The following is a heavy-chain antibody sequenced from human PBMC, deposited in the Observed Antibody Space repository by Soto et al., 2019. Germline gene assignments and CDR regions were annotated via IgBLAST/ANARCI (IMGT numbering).Heavy chain of an antibody. Sequence: PGESLKISCKGSGYSFTSYWIGWVRQMPGKGLEWMGVIYPGDSDTRYSPAFQGQVTISADKSISTAYLQWSSLKASDTAMYYCARPRYSSRDYYYGMDVWGQGTTVTVS. V-gene: IGHV5-51*01. CDR2: IYPGDSDT. D-gene: IGHD6-13*01. CDR3: ARPRYSSRDYYYGMDV. J-gene: IGHJ6*02. CDR1: GYSFTSYW.